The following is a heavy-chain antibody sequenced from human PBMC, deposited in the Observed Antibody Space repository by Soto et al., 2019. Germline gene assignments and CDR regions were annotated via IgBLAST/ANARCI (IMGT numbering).Heavy chain of an antibody. Sequence: QVQLQQWGAGLLKPSETLSLTCAVYGGSFSGYYWSWIRQPPGQGLEWIGEINHSGSTNYNPSLKSRVTISVDTSKNQFSLKLSSVTAADTAVYYCARRVVVPAARPGFDYWGQGTLVTVSS. V-gene: IGHV4-34*01. J-gene: IGHJ4*02. CDR2: INHSGST. CDR3: ARRVVVPAARPGFDY. D-gene: IGHD2-2*02. CDR1: GGSFSGYY.